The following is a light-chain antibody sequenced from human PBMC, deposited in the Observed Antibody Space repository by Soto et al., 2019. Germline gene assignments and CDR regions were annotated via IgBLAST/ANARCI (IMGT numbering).Light chain of an antibody. J-gene: IGLJ3*02. CDR1: SSDVGGYNY. CDR2: EVS. V-gene: IGLV2-14*01. Sequence: QAVVTQPDSVSGSPGQSITISCTGTSSDVGGYNYVSWYQQHPGKAPKLMIYEVSNRPSGVSNRFSGSKSGNTASLTISGLQAEDEADYYCSSYTSSSTLFGGGTKLTVL. CDR3: SSYTSSSTL.